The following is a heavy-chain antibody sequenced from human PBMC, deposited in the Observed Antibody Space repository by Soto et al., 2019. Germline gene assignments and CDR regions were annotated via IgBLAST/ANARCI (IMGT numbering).Heavy chain of an antibody. CDR2: IYYSGST. CDR3: ASADPYCSGGSCYSFPDAFDI. V-gene: IGHV4-39*01. CDR1: GGSISSSSYY. J-gene: IGHJ3*02. D-gene: IGHD2-15*01. Sequence: PSETLSLTCTVSGGSISSSSYYWGWIRQPPGKGLEWIGSIYYSGSTYYNPSLKSRVTISVDTSKNQFSLKLSSVTAADTAVYYCASADPYCSGGSCYSFPDAFDIWGQGTMVTVS.